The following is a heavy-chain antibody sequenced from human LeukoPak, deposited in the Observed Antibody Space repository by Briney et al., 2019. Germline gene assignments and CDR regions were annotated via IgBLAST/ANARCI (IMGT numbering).Heavy chain of an antibody. CDR2: IIPILGIA. CDR1: GYTLTELS. Sequence: SVKVSCKVSGYTLTELSMHWVRQAPGQGLEWMGRIIPILGIANYAQKFQGRVTITADKSTSTAYMELSSLRSEDTAVYYCARDLSVAVAGTSYFDLWGRGTLVTVSS. J-gene: IGHJ2*01. D-gene: IGHD6-19*01. CDR3: ARDLSVAVAGTSYFDL. V-gene: IGHV1-69*04.